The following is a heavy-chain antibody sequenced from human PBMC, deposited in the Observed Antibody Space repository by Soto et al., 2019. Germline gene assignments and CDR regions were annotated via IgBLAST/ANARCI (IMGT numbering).Heavy chain of an antibody. CDR3: ASSPMVAGLHDAFDI. J-gene: IGHJ3*02. CDR2: INPSGGST. CDR1: GYTFTSYD. V-gene: IGHV1-46*03. D-gene: IGHD3-10*01. Sequence: ASGKVCCKASGYTFTSYDMHWVRQAPGQGLEWMGIINPSGGSTSYAQKFQGRVTMTRDTSTSTVYMELSSLRSEDTAVYYCASSPMVAGLHDAFDIWGQGTMVTVS.